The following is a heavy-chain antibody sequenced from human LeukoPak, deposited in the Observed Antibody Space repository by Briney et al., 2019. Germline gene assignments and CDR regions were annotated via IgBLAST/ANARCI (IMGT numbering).Heavy chain of an antibody. CDR2: ISSSSSYT. J-gene: IGHJ4*02. CDR3: ARLSGSSGWTNEYYFDY. V-gene: IGHV3-21*05. Sequence: GGSLRLSCVASGFTFSHYSMNWVRQAPGKGLEWVSYISSSSSYTNYADSVKGRFTISRDNAKNSLYLQVNSLRAEDTAVYYCARLSGSSGWTNEYYFDYWGQGTLVTVSS. D-gene: IGHD6-19*01. CDR1: GFTFSHYS.